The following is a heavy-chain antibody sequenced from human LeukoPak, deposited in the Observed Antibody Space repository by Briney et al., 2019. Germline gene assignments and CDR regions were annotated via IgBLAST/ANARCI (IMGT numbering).Heavy chain of an antibody. CDR1: GGTFGTYA. V-gene: IGHV1-69*10. J-gene: IGHJ3*02. Sequence: VASVKVSCKASGGTFGTYAISWVRQAPGQGLEWMGGITPILGTANYAQKFQGRVTINADQSTSTAYMELSSLRSEDTAVYYCARSLIDYGGSYDAFDIWGQGTMVTISS. CDR3: ARSLIDYGGSYDAFDI. D-gene: IGHD4-23*01. CDR2: ITPILGTA.